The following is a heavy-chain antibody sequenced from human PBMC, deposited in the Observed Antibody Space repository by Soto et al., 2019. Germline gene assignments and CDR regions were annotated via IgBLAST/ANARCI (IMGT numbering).Heavy chain of an antibody. D-gene: IGHD2-15*01. CDR1: GYTFTSYG. CDR3: ARDEYCSGGSCYFGNWFDP. Sequence: QVQLVQSGAEVKKPGASVKVSCKASGYTFTSYGISWVRQAPGQGLEWMGWISAYNGNTNDAQKLQGRVTMTTDTSTSTAYMELRSLRSDDTAVYYCARDEYCSGGSCYFGNWFDPWGQGTLVTVSS. V-gene: IGHV1-18*01. J-gene: IGHJ5*02. CDR2: ISAYNGNT.